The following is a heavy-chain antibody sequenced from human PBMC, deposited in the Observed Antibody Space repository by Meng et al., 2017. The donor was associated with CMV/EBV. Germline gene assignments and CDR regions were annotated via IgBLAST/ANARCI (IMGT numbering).Heavy chain of an antibody. J-gene: IGHJ4*02. CDR3: ATGDTGYDWGY. D-gene: IGHD1-1*01. CDR1: GFTFIIAW. V-gene: IGHV3-15*07. CDR2: IKRKRDAETT. Sequence: AASGFTFIIAWMGLVRQAPRKGLEWVSRIKRKRDAETTDYAAHVKGRFTISRDDSNNMLHLQMDSLKSEDTAVYCCATGDTGYDWGYWGRGTLVTVSS.